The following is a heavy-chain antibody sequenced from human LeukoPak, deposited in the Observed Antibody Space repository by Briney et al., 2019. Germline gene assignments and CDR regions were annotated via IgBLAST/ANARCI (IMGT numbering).Heavy chain of an antibody. CDR2: ISSSADRT. CDR3: AKESPYGSARNYYFDY. D-gene: IGHD1-14*01. J-gene: IGHJ4*02. CDR1: GFTFNNYA. Sequence: GGSLRLSCAASGFTFNNYAMSWVRQAPGKGLEWVSAISSSADRTYYADSVKGRFTISRDNSRNIVYLQMNSLRAEDTAKYYCAKESPYGSARNYYFDYWGQGILVTVSS. V-gene: IGHV3-23*01.